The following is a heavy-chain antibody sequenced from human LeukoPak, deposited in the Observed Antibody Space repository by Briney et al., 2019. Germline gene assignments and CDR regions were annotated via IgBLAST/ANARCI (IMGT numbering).Heavy chain of an antibody. CDR2: INPNSGGT. V-gene: IGHV1-2*02. Sequence: ASVKVSCKASGYTFTGYYMHWVRQAPGQGLEWMGWINPNSGGTNYAQKFQGRVTMTRDTSISTAYMELSRLRSDDTAVYYCARDRYSNGWYDYWGQGTLVTVSS. J-gene: IGHJ4*02. D-gene: IGHD6-19*01. CDR3: ARDRYSNGWYDY. CDR1: GYTFTGYY.